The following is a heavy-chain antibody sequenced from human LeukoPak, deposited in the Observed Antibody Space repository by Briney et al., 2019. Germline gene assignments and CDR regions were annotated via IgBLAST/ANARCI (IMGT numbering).Heavy chain of an antibody. CDR1: GGTFSSYA. V-gene: IGHV1-69*06. CDR3: ARAQESGTRGAFDI. J-gene: IGHJ3*02. CDR2: IIPIFGTA. Sequence: GASVKVSCKASGGTFSSYAISWVRQAPGQGLEWMGGIIPIFGTANYAQKFQGRVTITADKSTSTAYMELSSLRSEDTAVYYCARAQESGTRGAFDIWGQGTMVTVSS.